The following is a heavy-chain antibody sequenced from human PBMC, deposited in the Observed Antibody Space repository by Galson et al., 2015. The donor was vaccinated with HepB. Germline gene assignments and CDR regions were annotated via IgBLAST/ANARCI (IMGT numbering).Heavy chain of an antibody. CDR1: GYTFTGYY. Sequence: SVKVSCKASGYTFTGYYMHWVRQAPGQGLEWMGRINPNSGGTNYAQKFQGRVTMSRDTSISTAYMELSRLRSDDTAVYYCAVTSRAVPAAHRYAFDIWGQGTMVTVSS. CDR2: INPNSGGT. V-gene: IGHV1-2*06. J-gene: IGHJ3*02. D-gene: IGHD2-2*01. CDR3: AVTSRAVPAAHRYAFDI.